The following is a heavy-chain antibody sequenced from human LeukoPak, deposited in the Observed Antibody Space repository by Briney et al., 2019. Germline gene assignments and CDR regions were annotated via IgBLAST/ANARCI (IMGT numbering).Heavy chain of an antibody. CDR1: GGSISSYY. D-gene: IGHD6-13*01. V-gene: IGHV4-59*01. CDR2: IYYSGST. CDR3: ARVVAAAGHYYFDY. Sequence: SETLSLTCTVSGGSISSYYWSWIRQPPGKGLEWIGYIYYSGSTNYNPSLKSRVTISVDTSKNQFSLKLSSVTAADTAVYYCARVVAAAGHYYFDYWGQGTPVTVSS. J-gene: IGHJ4*02.